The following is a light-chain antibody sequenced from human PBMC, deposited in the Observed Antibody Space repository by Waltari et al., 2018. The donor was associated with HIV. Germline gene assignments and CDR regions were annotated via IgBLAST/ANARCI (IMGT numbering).Light chain of an antibody. CDR1: SSDLGAYNF. CDR3: SSYTTRNTLL. V-gene: IGLV2-14*01. Sequence: QSALTQPASVSGSPGQSITLSCSGSSSDLGAYNFVSWYQQHPGKAPKLIIYEVSNRPSGVSDRFSGSSSGNTASLTISGLQAEDEADYYCSSYTTRNTLLFGGGTRLTVL. CDR2: EVS. J-gene: IGLJ2*01.